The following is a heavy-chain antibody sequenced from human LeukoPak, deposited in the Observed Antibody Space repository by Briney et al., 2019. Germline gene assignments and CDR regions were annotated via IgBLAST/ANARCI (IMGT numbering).Heavy chain of an antibody. CDR1: GGTFSSYA. V-gene: IGHV1-69*13. D-gene: IGHD2-2*03. Sequence: SVKVSCKASGGTFSSYAISWVRQAPGQGLEWMGGIIPIFGTANYAQKFQGRVTITADESTSTAYMELSSLRSEDTAVYYCARGFLGSGYCSSTSCSNEYYQHWGQGTLVTVSS. CDR2: IIPIFGTA. J-gene: IGHJ1*01. CDR3: ARGFLGSGYCSSTSCSNEYYQH.